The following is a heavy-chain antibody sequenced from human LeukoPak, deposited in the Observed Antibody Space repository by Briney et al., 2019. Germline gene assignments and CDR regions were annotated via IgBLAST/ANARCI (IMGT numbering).Heavy chain of an antibody. V-gene: IGHV4-34*01. J-gene: IGHJ5*02. D-gene: IGHD1-7*01. CDR1: GGSFSGYY. Sequence: SETLSLTCAVYGGSFSGYYWSWIRQPPGKGLEWIGEINHSGSTNYNPSLKSRVTISVDTSKNQFSLKLRCVTTAATAVYYCGRGGTTLIRDWSDPWGQGTWSPSP. CDR2: INHSGST. CDR3: GRGGTTLIRDWSDP.